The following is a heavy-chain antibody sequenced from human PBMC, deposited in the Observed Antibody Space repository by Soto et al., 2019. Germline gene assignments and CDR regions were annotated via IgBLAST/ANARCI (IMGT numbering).Heavy chain of an antibody. CDR1: GYTVTTYY. V-gene: IGHV1-46*01. CDR2: INPKGGDA. J-gene: IGHJ6*02. CDR3: ARDHFGGECPPGELDYCYEMAL. Sequence: QVQLVQSGAEVKTPGASVEFSCKTSGYTVTTYYMHWLRQAPGQGIEWMGIINPKGGDARHAQKSEGSGTMTREENSNTIYKDLRGLTFEDTAVYYCARDHFGGECPPGELDYCYEMALGAQGTTLTISS. D-gene: IGHD2-21*01.